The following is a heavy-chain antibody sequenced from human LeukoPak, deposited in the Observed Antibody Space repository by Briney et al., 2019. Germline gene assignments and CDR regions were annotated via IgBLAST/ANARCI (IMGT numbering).Heavy chain of an antibody. D-gene: IGHD6-13*01. V-gene: IGHV4-31*03. Sequence: SETLSLTCTVSGGSISSGGYYWSWIRQHPGKGLEWIGYIYYSGSTYYNPSLKSRVTISVDTSKNQFSLKLSSVTAADTAVYYCARVGPGIALVDCWGQGTLVTVSS. J-gene: IGHJ4*02. CDR1: GGSISSGGYY. CDR2: IYYSGST. CDR3: ARVGPGIALVDC.